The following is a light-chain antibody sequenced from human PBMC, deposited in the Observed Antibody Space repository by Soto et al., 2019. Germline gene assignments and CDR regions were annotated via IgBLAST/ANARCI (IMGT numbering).Light chain of an antibody. Sequence: QLVLTQSPSASASLGAWVKRTCTLSSGHSNYAIAWHQQQSEKGPRYLMKLNSDGSHSKGDGIPDRFSGSSSGAERYLTISSLQSEDEADYYCQTWGSGIVVFGGGTKVTVL. CDR1: SGHSNYA. V-gene: IGLV4-69*01. CDR2: LNSDGSH. CDR3: QTWGSGIVV. J-gene: IGLJ2*01.